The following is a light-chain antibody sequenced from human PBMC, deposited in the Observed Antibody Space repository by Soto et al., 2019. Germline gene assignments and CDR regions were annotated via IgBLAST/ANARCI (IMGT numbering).Light chain of an antibody. CDR1: QSVSSNY. CDR3: QQRSNWPPT. Sequence: EVVLKQSPGTLSLSPGERATLSCRASQSVSSNYVAWYPQIPGQTPRLLTYGESSRATGIPDRFIRSGSGTDFTLTISYLEPEDFAVFYCQQRSNWPPTFGQGTKVDIK. J-gene: IGKJ1*01. V-gene: IGKV3D-20*02. CDR2: GES.